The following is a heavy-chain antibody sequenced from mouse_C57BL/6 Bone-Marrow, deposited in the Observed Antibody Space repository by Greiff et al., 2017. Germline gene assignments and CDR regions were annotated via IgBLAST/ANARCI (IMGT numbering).Heavy chain of an antibody. CDR2: IWSGGST. CDR3: ARFIWYFDV. CDR1: GFSLTSYG. V-gene: IGHV2-2*01. J-gene: IGHJ1*03. D-gene: IGHD1-1*01. Sequence: VMLVESGPGLVQPSQSLSITCTVSGFSLTSYGVHWVRQSPGKGLEWLGVIWSGGSTDYNAAFISRLSISKDNSKSQVFFKMNSLQADDTAIYYCARFIWYFDVWGTGTTVTVSS.